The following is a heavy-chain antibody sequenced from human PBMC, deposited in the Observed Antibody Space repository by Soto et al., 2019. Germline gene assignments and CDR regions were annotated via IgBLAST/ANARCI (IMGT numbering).Heavy chain of an antibody. CDR1: GCSIRYYF. D-gene: IGHD3-10*01. Sequence: LVLTCTISGCSIRYYFCSRIRQPPGKGLGVIWYIYYSGSTNYNPSLKSRVTISVDTSKNQFSLKLSSVTAADTAVYYCARSTLEYYGSGSYYYYGMDVWGQGTTVTSP. CDR2: IYYSGST. V-gene: IGHV4-59*01. J-gene: IGHJ6*02. CDR3: ARSTLEYYGSGSYYYYGMDV.